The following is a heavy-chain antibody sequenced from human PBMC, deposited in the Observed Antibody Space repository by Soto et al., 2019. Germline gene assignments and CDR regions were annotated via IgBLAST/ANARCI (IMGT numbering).Heavy chain of an antibody. J-gene: IGHJ4*02. V-gene: IGHV3-30-3*01. CDR3: ARDYSSRPNY. CDR2: ISYDGSNK. D-gene: IGHD6-13*01. CDR1: GFTFSSYA. Sequence: QVQLVESGGGVVQPGRSLRLSCAASGFTFSSYAMHWVRQAPGKGLEWVAVISYDGSNKYYADSVKGRFTISRDNSKKTLYLQMNSLRAEDTAVYYCARDYSSRPNYWGQGTLVTVSS.